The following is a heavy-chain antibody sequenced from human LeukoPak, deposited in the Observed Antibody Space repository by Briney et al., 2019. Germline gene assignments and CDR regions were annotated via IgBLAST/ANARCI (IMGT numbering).Heavy chain of an antibody. CDR3: ARGMGFWSGYVVY. J-gene: IGHJ4*02. CDR1: GGSFSGYY. CDR2: INHSGST. D-gene: IGHD3-3*01. Sequence: SETLSLTCAVYGGSFSGYYWSWTRQPPGKGLEWIGEINHSGSTNYNPSLKSRVTISVDTSKNQFSLKLSSVTAADTAVYYCARGMGFWSGYVVYWGQGTLVTVSS. V-gene: IGHV4-34*01.